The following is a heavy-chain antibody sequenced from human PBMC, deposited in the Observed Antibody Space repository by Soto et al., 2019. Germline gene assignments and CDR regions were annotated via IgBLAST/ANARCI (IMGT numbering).Heavy chain of an antibody. CDR3: ARHSIFTEMVWGVIHPPHYYYYGMDV. V-gene: IGHV1-2*02. CDR1: GYTFTGYY. Sequence: GASVKVSCKASGYTFTGYYMHWVRQAPGQGLEWMGWINPNSGGTNYAQKFQGRVTITADESTSTAYMELSSLRYEDTAVYYCARHSIFTEMVWGVIHPPHYYYYGMDVWGQGTTVTVSS. J-gene: IGHJ6*02. D-gene: IGHD3-10*01. CDR2: INPNSGGT.